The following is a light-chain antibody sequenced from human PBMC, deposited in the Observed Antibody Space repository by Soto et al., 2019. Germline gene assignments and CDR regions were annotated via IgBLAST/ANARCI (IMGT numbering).Light chain of an antibody. CDR3: QSYDSSLSGWV. CDR2: ANS. Sequence: QSVPTQPPSVSGAPGQRVTISCTGSSSYIGAGYDVHWYQQLPGTAPKLLIYANSNRPSGVPDRFSGSKSGTSASLAITGLQAEDEADYYCQSYDSSLSGWVFGGGTKLTVL. J-gene: IGLJ3*02. CDR1: SSYIGAGYD. V-gene: IGLV1-40*01.